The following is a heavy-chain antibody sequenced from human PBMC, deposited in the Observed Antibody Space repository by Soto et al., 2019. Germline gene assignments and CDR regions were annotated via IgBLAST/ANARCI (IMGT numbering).Heavy chain of an antibody. CDR3: AKTLIAARPDRYFDY. V-gene: IGHV3-23*01. CDR2: ISGSGGST. Sequence: GGSLRLSCAASGFTFSSYAMSWVRQAPGKGLEWVSAISGSGGSTYYADSVKGRFTISRDNSKNTLCLQMNSLRADDSAVYYCAKTLIAARPDRYFDYWGQGTLVTVSS. D-gene: IGHD6-6*01. CDR1: GFTFSSYA. J-gene: IGHJ4*02.